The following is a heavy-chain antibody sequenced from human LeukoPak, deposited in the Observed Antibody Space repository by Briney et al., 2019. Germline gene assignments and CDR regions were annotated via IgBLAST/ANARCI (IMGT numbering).Heavy chain of an antibody. CDR1: GFTFSNAW. CDR3: ARVVTTVTSTRYYFDY. Sequence: PGGSLRLSCAASGFTFSNAWMSWVRQAPGKGLEWVSYISSSSSYTNYADSVKGRFTISRDNAKNSLYLQMNSLRAEDTAVYYCARVVTTVTSTRYYFDYWGQGTLVTVSP. D-gene: IGHD4-17*01. V-gene: IGHV3-11*05. CDR2: ISSSSSYT. J-gene: IGHJ4*02.